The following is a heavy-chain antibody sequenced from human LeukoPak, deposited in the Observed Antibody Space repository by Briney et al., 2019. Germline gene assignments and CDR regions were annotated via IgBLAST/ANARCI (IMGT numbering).Heavy chain of an antibody. V-gene: IGHV3-7*01. CDR3: ARSPRRGEFDY. D-gene: IGHD3-16*01. CDR1: GFTFSSHW. Sequence: PGGSLRLSCAASGFTFSSHWMSWVRQAPGKGLEWVANIKQDGSETYYVDSVKDRFTISRDNTQNSLYLQMNSLGADDTALYYCARSPRRGEFDYWGQGTLVTVSS. CDR2: IKQDGSET. J-gene: IGHJ4*02.